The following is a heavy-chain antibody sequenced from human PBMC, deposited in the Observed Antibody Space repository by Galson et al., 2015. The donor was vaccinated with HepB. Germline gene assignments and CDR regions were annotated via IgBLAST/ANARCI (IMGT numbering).Heavy chain of an antibody. CDR1: GFTFSSYD. V-gene: IGHV3-48*03. CDR3: ARELEVYGDLPSPFDY. CDR2: ISSSGSTI. D-gene: IGHD4-17*01. Sequence: SLRLSCAASGFTFSSYDMNWVRQAPGKGLEWVSYISSSGSTIYYADSVRGRFTISRDNAKNSLYLQMNSLRAEDTAVYYCARELEVYGDLPSPFDYWGQGTLVTVSS. J-gene: IGHJ4*02.